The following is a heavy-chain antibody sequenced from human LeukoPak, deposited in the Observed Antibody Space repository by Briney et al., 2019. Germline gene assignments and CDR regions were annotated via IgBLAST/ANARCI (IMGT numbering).Heavy chain of an antibody. CDR1: GGSFSGYY. Sequence: SETLSLTCAVYGGSFSGYYWSWIRQPPGKGLEWIGEINHSGSTNYNPSLKSRVTISVDTSKNQFSLKLSSVTAADTAVYYCARGNVRITTFGVRKYNWFDPWGQGTLVTVSS. CDR2: INHSGST. J-gene: IGHJ5*02. V-gene: IGHV4-34*01. D-gene: IGHD3-3*01. CDR3: ARGNVRITTFGVRKYNWFDP.